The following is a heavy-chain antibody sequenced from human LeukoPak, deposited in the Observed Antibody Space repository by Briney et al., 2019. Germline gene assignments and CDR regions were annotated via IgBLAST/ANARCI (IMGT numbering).Heavy chain of an antibody. J-gene: IGHJ3*02. D-gene: IGHD4-17*01. V-gene: IGHV3-23*01. Sequence: SGGSLRLSCAASGFTFSSYAMNWVRQAPGKGLEWVSTISGSADGTYYADSVKGRFTISRDNSKSTLYLQMNSLRAEDTAVYYCAGTVTTDYAFDIWGQGTMVTVSS. CDR2: ISGSADGT. CDR1: GFTFSSYA. CDR3: AGTVTTDYAFDI.